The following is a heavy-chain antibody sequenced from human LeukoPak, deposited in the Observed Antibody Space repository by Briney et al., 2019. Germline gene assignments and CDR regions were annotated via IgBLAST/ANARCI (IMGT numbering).Heavy chain of an antibody. Sequence: GGSLRLSCAASGFTFSDYAMSWVRQAPGKGLEWVAVISYDGSNKYYADSVKGRFTISRDNSKNTLYLQMNRLRAEDTAVYYCAKVRWEQTAFDIWGQGTMVTVSS. V-gene: IGHV3-30*18. CDR2: ISYDGSNK. CDR3: AKVRWEQTAFDI. J-gene: IGHJ3*02. CDR1: GFTFSDYA. D-gene: IGHD1-26*01.